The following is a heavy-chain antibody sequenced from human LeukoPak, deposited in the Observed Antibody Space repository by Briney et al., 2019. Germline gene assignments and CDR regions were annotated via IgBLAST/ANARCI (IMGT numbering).Heavy chain of an antibody. CDR1: GYTFTSYG. Sequence: ASVKVSCKASGYTFTSYGISWVRQAPGQGLEWMGWISAYNGNTNYAQKLQGRATMTTDTSTSTAYMELRSLRSDDTAVYYCARGDSGNALYYMDVWGKGTTVTVSS. J-gene: IGHJ6*03. CDR3: ARGDSGNALYYMDV. V-gene: IGHV1-18*01. D-gene: IGHD1-26*01. CDR2: ISAYNGNT.